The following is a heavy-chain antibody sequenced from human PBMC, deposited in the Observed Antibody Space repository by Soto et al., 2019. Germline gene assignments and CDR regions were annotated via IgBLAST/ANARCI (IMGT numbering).Heavy chain of an antibody. CDR1: GFSLNTNGMG. Sequence: QITLKESGPTLVRPTQTLTLTCSFSGFSLNTNGMGVGWIRQPPGKALEWLAFIYWDEDKRYSPSLKTRLTLPTDPSDNEVVLTLTNVDPLDTGPYYCAGWNYDSGLDVWGQGTTVTVSS. J-gene: IGHJ6*02. D-gene: IGHD2-15*01. CDR3: AGWNYDSGLDV. CDR2: IYWDEDK. V-gene: IGHV2-5*02.